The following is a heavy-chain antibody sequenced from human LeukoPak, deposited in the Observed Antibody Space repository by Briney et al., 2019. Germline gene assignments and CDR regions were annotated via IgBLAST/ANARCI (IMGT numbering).Heavy chain of an antibody. CDR2: ISYDGRNI. Sequence: PGGSLRLSCAASGFTFNNYGMHWVRQAPGKGLEWVAVISYDGRNIHYPDSVKGRFTISRDISTDTLWLQMDSLRTEDTAVYYCASPQSLGYCSSTSCPPNYWGQGTLVTVSS. D-gene: IGHD2-2*01. J-gene: IGHJ4*02. CDR1: GFTFNNYG. CDR3: ASPQSLGYCSSTSCPPNY. V-gene: IGHV3-30*03.